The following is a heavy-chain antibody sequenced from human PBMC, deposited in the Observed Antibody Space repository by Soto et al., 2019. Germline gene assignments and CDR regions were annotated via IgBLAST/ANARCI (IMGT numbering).Heavy chain of an antibody. CDR2: INHSGST. D-gene: IGHD3-3*01. CDR3: ASGYYDFWSGYPGFDY. Sequence: SETLSLTCAVYGGSFSGYYWSWIRQPPGKGLEWIGEINHSGSTNYNPSLKSRVTISIDTSKNQFSLKLSSVTAADTAVYYCASGYYDFWSGYPGFDYWGKGTLVTVSS. J-gene: IGHJ4*02. CDR1: GGSFSGYY. V-gene: IGHV4-34*01.